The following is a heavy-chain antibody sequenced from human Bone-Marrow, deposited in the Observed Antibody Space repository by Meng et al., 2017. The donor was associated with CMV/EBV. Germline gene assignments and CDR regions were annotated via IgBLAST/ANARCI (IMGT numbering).Heavy chain of an antibody. D-gene: IGHD4-23*01. CDR1: GFTFSDYY. Sequence: GESLKISCAASGFTFSDYYMSWIRPAPGKGLEWVSYISSSGSTIYYADSVKGRFTISRDNAKNSLYLQMNSLRAEDTAVYYCARGLTVVTRYYYYGMDVWGQGTTVTGSS. J-gene: IGHJ6*02. CDR2: ISSSGSTI. CDR3: ARGLTVVTRYYYYGMDV. V-gene: IGHV3-11*01.